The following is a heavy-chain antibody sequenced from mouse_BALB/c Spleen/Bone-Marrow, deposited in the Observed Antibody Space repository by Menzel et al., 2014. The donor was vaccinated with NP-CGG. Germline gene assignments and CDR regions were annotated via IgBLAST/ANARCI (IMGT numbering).Heavy chain of an antibody. D-gene: IGHD3-1*01. CDR2: INTYNGGT. Sequence: VQLKQSAAELVKPGASMKISCKASGYSFTDYTMNWVKHTHGKNLEWIGLINTYNGGTKYNQKFKGKATLTIDKSSSTAYMELLSLTSEEITVHYCTSHSPLAYWGQGTLVTVSA. J-gene: IGHJ3*01. V-gene: IGHV1-18*01. CDR1: GYSFTDYT. CDR3: TSHSPLAY.